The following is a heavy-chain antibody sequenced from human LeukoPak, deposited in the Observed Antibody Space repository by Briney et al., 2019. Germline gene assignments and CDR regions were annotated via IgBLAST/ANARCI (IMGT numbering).Heavy chain of an antibody. D-gene: IGHD4/OR15-4a*01. J-gene: IGHJ4*02. CDR2: VSGSGDNT. Sequence: GGSLRLSCAASGFTFSSYAKSWVRQAPGKGLEWVSAVSGSGDNTYYADSVKGRFTISRDNSKNTLYLQMNSLKAEDTAVYYCAKLHVLTTGYYFDYWGQGTLVTVSS. V-gene: IGHV3-23*01. CDR1: GFTFSSYA. CDR3: AKLHVLTTGYYFDY.